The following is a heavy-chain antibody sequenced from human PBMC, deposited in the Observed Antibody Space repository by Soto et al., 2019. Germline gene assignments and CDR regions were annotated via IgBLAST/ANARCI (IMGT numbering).Heavy chain of an antibody. CDR1: GFTFGNHW. V-gene: IGHV3-74*01. CDR2: MNSDGSTT. J-gene: IGHJ6*02. Sequence: GGSLRLSCAASGFTFGNHWMHWVRHAPGKGLEWVSRMNSDGSTTNYADSVKGRFTVSRDNAKNTLYLQMNSLRAEDTAVYYCARIRYCTNGVCYTGDYYYGMDVWGQGTTVTVSS. CDR3: ARIRYCTNGVCYTGDYYYGMDV. D-gene: IGHD2-8*01.